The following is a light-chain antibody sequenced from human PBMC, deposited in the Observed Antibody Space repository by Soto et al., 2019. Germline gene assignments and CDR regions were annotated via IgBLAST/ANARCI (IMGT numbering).Light chain of an antibody. Sequence: EVVMTQSRATLSVSPGERAALSCRASQSVNNYLAWYQQKPGQAPRLLIYGASSRATGIPDRFSGSGSGTDFTLTISSLQPEDFAVYYCQQYYNWPRTFGQGTKVDI. J-gene: IGKJ1*01. V-gene: IGKV3D-15*01. CDR3: QQYYNWPRT. CDR2: GAS. CDR1: QSVNNY.